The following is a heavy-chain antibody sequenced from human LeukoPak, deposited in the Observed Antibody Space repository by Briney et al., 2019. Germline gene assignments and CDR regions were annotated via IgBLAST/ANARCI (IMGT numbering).Heavy chain of an antibody. CDR2: IYYSGST. CDR3: AREVGVTFDY. D-gene: IGHD1-26*01. Sequence: SETLSLTCTVSGGSISSSSYYWGWIRQPPGKGLEWIGSIYYSGSTYYNPSLKSRVTTSVDTSKNQFSLKLSSVTAADTAVYYCAREVGVTFDYWGQGTLVTVSS. J-gene: IGHJ4*02. CDR1: GGSISSSSYY. V-gene: IGHV4-39*02.